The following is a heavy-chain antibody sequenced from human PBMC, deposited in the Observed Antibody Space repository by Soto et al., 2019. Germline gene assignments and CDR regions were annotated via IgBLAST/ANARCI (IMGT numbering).Heavy chain of an antibody. J-gene: IGHJ4*02. CDR1: GFKFRRYW. CDR2: IKEDGSEK. CDR3: TRGGGRDSNEHF. D-gene: IGHD4-4*01. Sequence: EVQLVESGGTLVQPGGSLGLSCVASGFKFRRYWMSWVRQAPGKGLEWLANIKEDGSEKYYVDSVEGRFTISRDNARNSVYLQMNSLRAEDTAIYYCTRGGGRDSNEHFWGQGNLVIVSS. V-gene: IGHV3-7*01.